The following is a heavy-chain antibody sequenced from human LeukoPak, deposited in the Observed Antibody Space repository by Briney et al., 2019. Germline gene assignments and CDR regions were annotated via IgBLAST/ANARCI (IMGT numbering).Heavy chain of an antibody. CDR3: ARATGSETSYYF. D-gene: IGHD3-10*01. CDR1: GYTFSSHG. Sequence: GASVKVSCKASGYTFSSHGISWVRQAPGQGLEWMGWISAYNGNTNYAQKLQGRVTMTTDTSTNTAYMEPRSLRSDDTAVYYCARATGSETSYYFWGQGTLVTVSS. V-gene: IGHV1-18*01. CDR2: ISAYNGNT. J-gene: IGHJ4*02.